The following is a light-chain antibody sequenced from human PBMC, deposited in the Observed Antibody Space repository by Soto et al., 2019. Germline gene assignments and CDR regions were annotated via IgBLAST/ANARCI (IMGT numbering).Light chain of an antibody. CDR2: EVS. CDR1: SSDVGGYNY. V-gene: IGLV2-14*01. CDR3: TSYTTINTWV. J-gene: IGLJ3*02. Sequence: QSALTQPASVSGSPGQSITISCTGTSSDVGGYNYVSWYQQHPGKAPKLMIFEVSNRPSGVSNRFSGSKSGNTASLTISGLQAEDGAEYYCTSYTTINTWVFGGGTKLTVL.